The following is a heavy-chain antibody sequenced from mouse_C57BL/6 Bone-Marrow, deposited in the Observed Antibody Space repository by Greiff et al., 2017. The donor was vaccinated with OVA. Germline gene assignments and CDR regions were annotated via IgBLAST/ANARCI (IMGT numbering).Heavy chain of an antibody. V-gene: IGHV1-69*01. J-gene: IGHJ3*01. CDR1: GYTFTSYW. CDR2: IDPSDSYT. CDR3: ARNHDYYGSSYGWFAY. Sequence: VQLQQPGAELVMPGASVKLSCKASGYTFTSYWMHWVKQRPGQGLEWIGEIDPSDSYTNYNQKFKGKSTLTVDKSSSTAYMQLSSLTSEDSAVYYCARNHDYYGSSYGWFAYWGQGTLVTVSA. D-gene: IGHD1-1*01.